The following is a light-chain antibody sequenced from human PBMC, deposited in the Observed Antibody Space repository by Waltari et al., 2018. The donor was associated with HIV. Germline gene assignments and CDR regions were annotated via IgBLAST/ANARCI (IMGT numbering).Light chain of an antibody. CDR2: ANS. CDR1: SSNIGANFA. Sequence: QSVLTQAPSVSGAPGQRVTISCTGSSSNIGANFALPWYQLLPGSSPKLLIFANSNRPSGVPDRFSGSKSGTSASLAITGLQPEDEAEYYCQSFDSSLNAYVFGTGTTVIVL. CDR3: QSFDSSLNAYV. V-gene: IGLV1-40*01. J-gene: IGLJ1*01.